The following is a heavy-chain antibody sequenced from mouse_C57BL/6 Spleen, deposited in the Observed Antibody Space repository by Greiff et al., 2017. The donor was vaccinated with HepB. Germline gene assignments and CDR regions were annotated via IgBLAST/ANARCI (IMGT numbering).Heavy chain of an antibody. J-gene: IGHJ2*01. V-gene: IGHV1-52*01. CDR3: ARGNYYGSH. Sequence: QVQLKQPGAELVRPGSSVKLSCKASGYTFTSYWMHWVKQRPIQGLEWIGNIDPSDSETHYNQKFKDKATLTVDKSSSTAYMQLSSLTSEDSAVYYCARGNYYGSHWGQGTTLTVSS. D-gene: IGHD1-1*01. CDR2: IDPSDSET. CDR1: GYTFTSYW.